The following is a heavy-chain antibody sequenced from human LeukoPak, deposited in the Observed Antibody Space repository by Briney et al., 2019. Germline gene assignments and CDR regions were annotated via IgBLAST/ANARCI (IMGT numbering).Heavy chain of an antibody. V-gene: IGHV3-74*01. CDR1: GFTFSNSW. CDR3: AKDYPPY. J-gene: IGHJ4*02. CDR2: INSDGKTT. Sequence: GGSLRLSCAASGFTFSNSWMHRVRQAPGKGLVWVSRINSDGKTTTYADSVKGRFTISRDNADNTLYLQMNSLSAEDTALYYCAKDYPPYLGQGTLVTVSA.